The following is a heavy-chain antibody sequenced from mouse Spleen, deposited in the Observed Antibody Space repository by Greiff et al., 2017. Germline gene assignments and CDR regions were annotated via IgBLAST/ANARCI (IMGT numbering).Heavy chain of an antibody. CDR2: ISSGGGNT. J-gene: IGHJ2*01. D-gene: IGHD4-1*01. V-gene: IGHV5-9-3*01. CDR3: ARLGRGFDY. Sequence: VQLVESGGGLVKLGGSLKLSCAASGFTFSSYAMSWVRQTPEKRLEWVATISSGGGNTYYPDSVKGRFTISRDNAKNTLYLQMSSLKSEDTAMYYCARLGRGFDYWGQGTTLTVSS. CDR1: GFTFSSYA.